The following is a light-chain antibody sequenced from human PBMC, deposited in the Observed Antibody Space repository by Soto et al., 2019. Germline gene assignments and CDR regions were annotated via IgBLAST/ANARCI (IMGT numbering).Light chain of an antibody. V-gene: IGKV1-5*01. CDR1: QSISSW. Sequence: DIQMTPSPSPLSASVGDKVTLTCRASQSISSWLAWYQQKPGKAPKLLIYDASSLESGVPSRFSGSGSGTEFTLTISSLQPDDFATYYCQQYNSYPGFGQGTKVDIK. CDR3: QQYNSYPG. CDR2: DAS. J-gene: IGKJ1*01.